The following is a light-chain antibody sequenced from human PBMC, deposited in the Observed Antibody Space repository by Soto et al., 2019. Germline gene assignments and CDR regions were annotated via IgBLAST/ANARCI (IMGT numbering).Light chain of an antibody. V-gene: IGKV3-11*01. J-gene: IGKJ4*01. CDR2: DAS. CDR3: LQDYNPPLP. CDR1: QRLSSY. Sequence: EIVVTQSPATLSCSPGERATLSFRASQRLSSYLTWYQQKPGQAPRLLIYDASIRATGIPARFSGSGSGKDFPLTITSLEPEDFATSYCLQDYNPPLPFGGGTKVE.